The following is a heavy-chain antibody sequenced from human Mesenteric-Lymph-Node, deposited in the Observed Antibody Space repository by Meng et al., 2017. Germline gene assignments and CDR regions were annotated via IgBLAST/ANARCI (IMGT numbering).Heavy chain of an antibody. CDR1: GYTFTGYY. V-gene: IGHV1-2*06. CDR2: INPNSGGT. Sequence: ASVKVSCKASGYTFTGYYMHWVRQAPGQGLEWMGRINPNSGGTNYAQKFQGRVTMTRDTSISTAYMELSRLRSDDTAVYYCARDSNGGSCYFPYCVGGMDVWGQGTTVTVSS. CDR3: ARDSNGGSCYFPYCVGGMDV. J-gene: IGHJ6*02. D-gene: IGHD2-15*01.